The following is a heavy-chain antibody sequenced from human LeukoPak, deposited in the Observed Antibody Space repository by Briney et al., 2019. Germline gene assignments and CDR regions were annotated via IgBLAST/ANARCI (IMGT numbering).Heavy chain of an antibody. CDR2: VYYTGYS. D-gene: IGHD1-20*01. CDR3: ARQGAITARRTHYYAMDV. V-gene: IGHV4-39*01. J-gene: IGHJ6*02. Sequence: SETLSLTCSVSGGLISSSGNFYWGWIRQVPGKGLEWIGSVYYTGYSYDNPSLKSRVTVSVDTSKNQFSLELNSVTAADTAIYYCARQGAITARRTHYYAMDVWDPGTTVTVSS. CDR1: GGLISSSGNFY.